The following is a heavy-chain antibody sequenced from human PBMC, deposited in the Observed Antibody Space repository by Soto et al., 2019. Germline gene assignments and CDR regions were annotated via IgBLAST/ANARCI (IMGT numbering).Heavy chain of an antibody. CDR3: ASSPFSALQYHFDY. D-gene: IGHD2-2*02. Sequence: EVRLVESGGDLVQPGGSLRLSCAASGFAFSTYSMNWVRQAPGKGLEWVSYISRSSSTMYYADSVKGRFTISRDNAKNSLFLQMNSLRAEDTAVYYCASSPFSALQYHFDYWGQGTLVTVSS. CDR1: GFAFSTYS. CDR2: ISRSSSTM. V-gene: IGHV3-48*01. J-gene: IGHJ4*02.